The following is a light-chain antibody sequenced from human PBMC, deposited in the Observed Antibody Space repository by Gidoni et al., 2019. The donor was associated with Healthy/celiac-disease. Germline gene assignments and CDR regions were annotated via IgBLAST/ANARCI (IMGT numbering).Light chain of an antibody. Sequence: EIVLTQSPATLSVSPGDRATLSCRASQSVSSNLAWYQQKPGQAPRLLIYGASTRATGIPARFSGSGSGTEFTLTISSLQSEDFAVYYCQQYNNWPPRSTFXQXTKLXIK. J-gene: IGKJ2*02. CDR1: QSVSSN. CDR2: GAS. CDR3: QQYNNWPPRST. V-gene: IGKV3-15*01.